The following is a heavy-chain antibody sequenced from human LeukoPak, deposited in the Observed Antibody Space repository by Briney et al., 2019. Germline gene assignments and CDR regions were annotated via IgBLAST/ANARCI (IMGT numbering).Heavy chain of an antibody. CDR1: GFTFSNCA. Sequence: PGGSLRLSCAASGFTFSNCAMSWVRQAPGKGLEWVSAISGSASSTSYADSVKGRFTISRDNSKNTLYLQMNSLRAEDTAVYYCAKGDGSGTYVPLDYWGQGTLVTVSS. CDR3: AKGDGSGTYVPLDY. D-gene: IGHD3-10*01. CDR2: ISGSASST. V-gene: IGHV3-23*01. J-gene: IGHJ4*02.